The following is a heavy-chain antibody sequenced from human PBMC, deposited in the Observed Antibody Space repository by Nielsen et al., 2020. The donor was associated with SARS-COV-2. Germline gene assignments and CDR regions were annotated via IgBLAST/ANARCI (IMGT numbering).Heavy chain of an antibody. CDR3: ASHFGDYDTGDTDY. V-gene: IGHV4-34*01. D-gene: IGHD4-17*01. CDR1: GGTFGIYY. CDR2: TNNAGTT. Sequence: SETLSLTCAISGGTFGIYYWSWIRQAPGKGLEWIGETNNAGTTNYNRSLKSRVILSLDTSKNLFSLRLTSVTAADTALYFCASHFGDYDTGDTDYWGQGTLVTVSS. J-gene: IGHJ4*02.